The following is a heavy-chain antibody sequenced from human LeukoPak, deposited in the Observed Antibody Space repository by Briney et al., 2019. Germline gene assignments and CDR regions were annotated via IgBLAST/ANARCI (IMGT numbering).Heavy chain of an antibody. CDR3: ARGYSSSSATYYYGIDV. V-gene: IGHV4-30-2*01. CDR1: GGSISSGGYS. Sequence: SETLSLTCAVSGGSISSGGYSWSWIRQPPGKGLEWIGEIYHSGSTNYNPSLKSRVTISVDKSKNQFSLKLSSVTAADTAVYYCARGYSSSSATYYYGIDVWGQGTTVTVSS. CDR2: IYHSGST. D-gene: IGHD6-6*01. J-gene: IGHJ6*02.